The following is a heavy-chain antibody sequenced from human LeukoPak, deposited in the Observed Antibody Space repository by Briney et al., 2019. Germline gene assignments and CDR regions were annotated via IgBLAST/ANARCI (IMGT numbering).Heavy chain of an antibody. Sequence: GGSLRLSCAASGFTFSSYAMHWVRQAPGKGLEWVAVISYDGSNKYYADSVKGRFTISRDNSKNTLYLQMNSLRAEDTAVYYCARDQGSSSWYTHFDYWGQGTLVTVSS. CDR2: ISYDGSNK. CDR3: ARDQGSSSWYTHFDY. J-gene: IGHJ4*02. CDR1: GFTFSSYA. D-gene: IGHD6-13*01. V-gene: IGHV3-30*04.